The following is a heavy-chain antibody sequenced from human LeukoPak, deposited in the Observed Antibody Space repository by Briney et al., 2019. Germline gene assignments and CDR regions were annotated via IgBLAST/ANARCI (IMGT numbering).Heavy chain of an antibody. Sequence: ASVKVSCKASGGTFSSYAISWVRQAPGQGLEWLGWISANSGDTNYAEQFQGRLTLATDTSTSTAYMELRSLRDDDTAVYYCARDRWYAFDYWGQGTLVTVSS. CDR1: GGTFSSYA. J-gene: IGHJ4*02. CDR2: ISANSGDT. V-gene: IGHV1-18*01. CDR3: ARDRWYAFDY. D-gene: IGHD6-13*01.